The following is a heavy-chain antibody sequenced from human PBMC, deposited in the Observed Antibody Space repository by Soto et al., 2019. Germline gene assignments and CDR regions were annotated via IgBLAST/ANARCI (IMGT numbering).Heavy chain of an antibody. CDR1: GYSFTSYW. CDR3: ACHSVGATYGGPAGFDP. V-gene: IGHV5-51*01. CDR2: IYPGDSDT. J-gene: IGHJ5*02. D-gene: IGHD1-26*01. Sequence: PGESLKISCKGSGYSFTSYWIGWVRQMPWKGLEWMGIIYPGDSDTRYSPSFQGQVTISADKSISTAYLQWSSLKASDTAMYYCACHSVGATYGGPAGFDPWGQGTLVTVSS.